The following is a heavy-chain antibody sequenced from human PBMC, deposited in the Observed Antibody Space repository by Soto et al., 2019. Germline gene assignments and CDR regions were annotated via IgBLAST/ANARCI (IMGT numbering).Heavy chain of an antibody. CDR2: INHSGST. D-gene: IGHD3-10*01. V-gene: IGHV4-34*01. J-gene: IGHJ6*02. CDR1: GGNIIGYC. CDR3: ARGPKFYYGSGSYYTSRVYYGMDV. Sequence: PSVPNCVTWTVVGGNIIGYCGSWIRKHKGKGLEWIGYINHSGSTNYNPSLKSRVTISVDTSKNQFSLKLSSVTAADTAVYYCARGPKFYYGSGSYYTSRVYYGMDVWGQGTTVTVSS.